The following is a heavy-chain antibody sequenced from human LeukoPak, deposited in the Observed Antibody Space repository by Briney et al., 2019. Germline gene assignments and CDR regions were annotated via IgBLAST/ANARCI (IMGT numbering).Heavy chain of an antibody. J-gene: IGHJ5*02. CDR1: GYTFTSYD. V-gene: IGHV1-8*01. CDR3: ASRSLFEYSSSFLDP. Sequence: GASVKVSCKASGYTFTSYDINWMRQATGQGLEWMGWMNPNSGNTGYAQKFQGRVTMTRNTSISTAYMELSSLRSEDTAVYYCASRSLFEYSSSFLDPWGQGTLVTVSS. CDR2: MNPNSGNT. D-gene: IGHD6-6*01.